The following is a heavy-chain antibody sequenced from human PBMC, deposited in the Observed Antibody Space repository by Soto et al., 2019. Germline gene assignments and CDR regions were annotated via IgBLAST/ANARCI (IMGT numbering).Heavy chain of an antibody. CDR1: GFTFSSYA. J-gene: IGHJ4*02. V-gene: IGHV3-64D*06. D-gene: IGHD3-3*01. Sequence: PGGSLRLSCSAYGFTFSSYAMHWVRQAPGKGLEYVSAISSNGGSTYYADSVKGRFTISRDNSKNTLYLQMSSLRAEDTAVYYCVKAGGSYYDLWSGYYTFDYWGQGTLVTVS. CDR3: VKAGGSYYDLWSGYYTFDY. CDR2: ISSNGGST.